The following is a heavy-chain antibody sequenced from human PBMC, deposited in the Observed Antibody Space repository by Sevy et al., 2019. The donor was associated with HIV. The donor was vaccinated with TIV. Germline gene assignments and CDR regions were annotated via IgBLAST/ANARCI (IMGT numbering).Heavy chain of an antibody. Sequence: ASVKVSCKASGYTLTDSYMHWVRQAPGQGLKWMGGINPDSGDTIYAQKFQGWVTLTRDTSIITAYMELTRLNSDDTAVYFCATAGTNGYNYFDYWGQGTLVTISS. D-gene: IGHD1-1*01. CDR3: ATAGTNGYNYFDY. V-gene: IGHV1-2*04. CDR2: INPDSGDT. CDR1: GYTLTDSY. J-gene: IGHJ4*02.